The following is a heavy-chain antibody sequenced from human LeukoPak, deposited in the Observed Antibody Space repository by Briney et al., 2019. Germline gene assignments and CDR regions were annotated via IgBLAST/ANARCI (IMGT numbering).Heavy chain of an antibody. CDR3: ARQPEGAWFDP. J-gene: IGHJ5*02. Sequence: GQPLNISCQGSGYSFTSNWISWVRQMPGKGLEWMGRIPPSDSYTHYTPSFQGHVTLSADKAISAAYLQWSSLKASDTAMYYCARQPEGAWFDPWGQGTLVTVSS. CDR1: GYSFTSNW. CDR2: IPPSDSYT. D-gene: IGHD4/OR15-4a*01. V-gene: IGHV5-10-1*01.